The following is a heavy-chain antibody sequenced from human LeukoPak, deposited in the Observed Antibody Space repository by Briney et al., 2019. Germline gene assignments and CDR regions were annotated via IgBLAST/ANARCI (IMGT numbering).Heavy chain of an antibody. V-gene: IGHV4-39*01. CDR3: ARGPNSSGWYVWFDP. CDR1: GVYFSSSGCY. D-gene: IGHD6-19*01. Sequence: SENLSLTCSVSGVYFSSSGCYWGWIRQPPGKGLEWIGSIFYTGNTYYNPSLKSRITISADTSKNQFSLKLSSVTAADTAVYYCARGPNSSGWYVWFDPWGQGTLVTVSS. CDR2: IFYTGNT. J-gene: IGHJ5*02.